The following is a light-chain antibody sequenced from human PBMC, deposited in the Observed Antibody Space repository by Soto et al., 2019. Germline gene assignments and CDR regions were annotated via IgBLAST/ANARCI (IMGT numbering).Light chain of an antibody. V-gene: IGKV3-15*01. J-gene: IGKJ1*01. CDR3: QQYSNWPPWT. Sequence: EIGMTQSPATLSVSPGGRATLSCGASHKIDSRLALYQLKRCQPPRLLIHGASTRATGFAPRFSGSGSGTEYTLTISSLQSEDVEVYFCQQYSNWPPWTFSQGTKVAI. CDR2: GAS. CDR1: HKIDSR.